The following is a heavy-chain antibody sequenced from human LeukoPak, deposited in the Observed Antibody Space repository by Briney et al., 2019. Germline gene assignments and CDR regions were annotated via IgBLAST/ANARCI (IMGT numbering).Heavy chain of an antibody. CDR2: ISYDGSNK. J-gene: IGHJ4*02. CDR1: GFTFSSYG. CDR3: AKVPAGRYSSGWYGSGDY. V-gene: IGHV3-30*18. D-gene: IGHD6-19*01. Sequence: GGSLRLSCAASGFTFSSYGMHWVRQAPGKGLEWVAVISYDGSNKYYADSVKGRFTISRDNSKNTLYLQMNSLRAEDTAVYYCAKVPAGRYSSGWYGSGDYWGQGTLVTVSS.